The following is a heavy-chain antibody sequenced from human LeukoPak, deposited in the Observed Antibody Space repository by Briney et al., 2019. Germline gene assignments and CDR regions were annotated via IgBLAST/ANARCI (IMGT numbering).Heavy chain of an antibody. D-gene: IGHD3-22*01. Sequence: QPGGSLRLSCAASGFTFSSYWMHWVRQAPGKGLVWVSRINSDGSSTSYADSVKGRFTISRDNAKSTLYLQMNSLRAEDTAAYYCAREQYYYDSSGYYGTYWGQGTLVTVSS. CDR2: INSDGSST. J-gene: IGHJ4*02. CDR3: AREQYYYDSSGYYGTY. V-gene: IGHV3-74*01. CDR1: GFTFSSYW.